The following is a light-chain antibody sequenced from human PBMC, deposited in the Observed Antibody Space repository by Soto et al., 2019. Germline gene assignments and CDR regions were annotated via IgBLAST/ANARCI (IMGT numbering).Light chain of an antibody. Sequence: DIQMTQSPSTLSASVGDRVTITCRASQSISTTLAWYQQKPGKAPKLLIYKASSLESGVPSRFSGCGSGTEFALTNSSLQPDDFATYYCQQYNTYSRAFGQGTKVEIK. J-gene: IGKJ1*01. CDR2: KAS. CDR3: QQYNTYSRA. CDR1: QSISTT. V-gene: IGKV1-5*03.